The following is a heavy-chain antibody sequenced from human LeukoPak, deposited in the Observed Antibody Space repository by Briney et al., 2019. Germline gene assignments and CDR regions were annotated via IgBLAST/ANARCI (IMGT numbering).Heavy chain of an antibody. D-gene: IGHD4-17*01. V-gene: IGHV3-23*01. J-gene: IGHJ6*02. CDR1: GFTFSSYA. Sequence: GGSLRLSCAASGFTFSSYAMSWVRQAPGKGLEWVSAISGSGGSTYYADSVKGRFTISRDNSKNTLYLQMNSLRAEDTAVYYCAKDRPTVTGALSYYYYGMDVWGQGTTVTVSS. CDR2: ISGSGGST. CDR3: AKDRPTVTGALSYYYYGMDV.